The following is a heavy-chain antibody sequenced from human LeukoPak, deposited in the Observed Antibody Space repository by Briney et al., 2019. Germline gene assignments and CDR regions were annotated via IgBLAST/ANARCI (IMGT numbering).Heavy chain of an antibody. V-gene: IGHV4-59*05. CDR2: IYYSGST. J-gene: IGHJ4*02. CDR3: ARTRYYYNSRSYGAPYYFDY. D-gene: IGHD3-10*01. Sequence: GSLRLSCTASGFNFNDYYMSWIRQAPGKGLEWIGSIYYSGSTYYNPSLKSRVTISVDTSKNQFSLKLSSVTAADTVVYYCARTRYYYNSRSYGAPYYFDYWGQGTLVTVSS. CDR1: GFNFNDYY.